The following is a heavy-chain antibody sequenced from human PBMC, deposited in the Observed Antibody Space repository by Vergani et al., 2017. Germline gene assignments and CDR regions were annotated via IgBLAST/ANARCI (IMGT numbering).Heavy chain of an antibody. CDR1: GGSISRYY. CDR3: AREVWGNDYYYYYMDV. Sequence: QVQLQESGPGLVKPSETLSLTCTVSGGSISRYYWSWIRQPPGKGLEWIGYIYYSGSTNYNPSLKSRVTISVDTSKNQFSLKLSSVTAADTAVYYCAREVWGNDYYYYYMDVWGKGTTVTVSS. D-gene: IGHD3-16*01. CDR2: IYYSGST. J-gene: IGHJ6*03. V-gene: IGHV4-59*01.